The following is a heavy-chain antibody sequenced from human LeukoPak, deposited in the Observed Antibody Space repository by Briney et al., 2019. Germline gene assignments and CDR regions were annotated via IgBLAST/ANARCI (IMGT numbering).Heavy chain of an antibody. J-gene: IGHJ4*02. CDR1: GGSFSGYY. D-gene: IGHD3-22*01. CDR3: ARGAHYYDSSGYYFDY. CDR2: INHSGST. Sequence: SDTLSLTCAVDGGSFSGYYWSWIRQPPGKGLQWIGEINHSGSTSYNPSLKSRVTISVDTSKNQFSLKMTSVTAADTAVYFCARGAHYYDSSGYYFDYWGQGILVTVSS. V-gene: IGHV4-34*01.